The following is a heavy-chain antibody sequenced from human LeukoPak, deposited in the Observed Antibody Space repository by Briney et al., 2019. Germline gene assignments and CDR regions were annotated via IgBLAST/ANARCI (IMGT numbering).Heavy chain of an antibody. V-gene: IGHV4-38-2*02. J-gene: IGHJ5*02. D-gene: IGHD1-26*01. Sequence: PSEILSLTCTVSGYSISNGYYWAWIRQPPGKGLEWIGSIFHSGSTHYSPSLKSRVILSVDTSKNQVSLNLISVTAADTAVYYCARTLVGATKFTPWGQGTLVTVSS. CDR1: GYSISNGYY. CDR2: IFHSGST. CDR3: ARTLVGATKFTP.